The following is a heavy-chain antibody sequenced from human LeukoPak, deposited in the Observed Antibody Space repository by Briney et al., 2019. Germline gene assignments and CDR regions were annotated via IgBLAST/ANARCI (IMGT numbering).Heavy chain of an antibody. CDR1: GGSFSGYY. CDR3: ARGTRRLRSLWFDP. D-gene: IGHD4-17*01. V-gene: IGHV4-34*01. CDR2: INHSGST. J-gene: IGHJ5*02. Sequence: SETLSLTCVVYGGSFSGYYWSWIRQPPGKGLEWIGEINHSGSTNYNPSLKSRVTISVDTSKNQFSLKLSSVTAADTAVYYCARGTRRLRSLWFDPWGQGTLVTVSS.